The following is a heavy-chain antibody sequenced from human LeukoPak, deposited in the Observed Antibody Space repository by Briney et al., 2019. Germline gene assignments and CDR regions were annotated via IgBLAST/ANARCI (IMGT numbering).Heavy chain of an antibody. CDR3: ARTVEGHFDF. V-gene: IGHV3-21*01. J-gene: IGHJ4*02. Sequence: IPGGSLRLSCTASALTSSTYTMNWVRQTPGKGLEWVSYISTAGNLINYADSVRGRFTISRDNARNSLYLQMNSLTAEDTAVYYCARTVEGHFDFRGQGTLVTVSS. CDR2: ISTAGNLI. CDR1: ALTSSTYT. D-gene: IGHD5-24*01.